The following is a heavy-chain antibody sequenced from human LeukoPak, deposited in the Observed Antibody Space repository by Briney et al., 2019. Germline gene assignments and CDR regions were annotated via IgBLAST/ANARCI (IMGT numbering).Heavy chain of an antibody. CDR3: ATTDSSGWYGR. CDR1: GGSMSSYY. J-gene: IGHJ4*02. Sequence: SETLCLTCTASGGSMSSYYWSWIRQPPGKGLEWIGYIYYSGSTNYNPSLKSRVTISVDTSKNQFSLKLGSVTAADTAVYYCATTDSSGWYGRWGQGTLVTVSS. V-gene: IGHV4-59*08. D-gene: IGHD6-19*01. CDR2: IYYSGST.